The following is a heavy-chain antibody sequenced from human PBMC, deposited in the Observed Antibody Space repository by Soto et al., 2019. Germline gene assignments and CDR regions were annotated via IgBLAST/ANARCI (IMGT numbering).Heavy chain of an antibody. CDR2: ISSSSSTI. D-gene: IGHD4-4*01. Sequence: GGSLRLSCAASGFTFSSYSMNWVRQAPGKGLEWVSYISSSSSTIYYADSVKGRFTISRDNAKNSLYLQMNSLRAEDTAVYYCARYYRRGGMDVWGQGTTVTVSS. CDR1: GFTFSSYS. V-gene: IGHV3-48*04. CDR3: ARYYRRGGMDV. J-gene: IGHJ6*02.